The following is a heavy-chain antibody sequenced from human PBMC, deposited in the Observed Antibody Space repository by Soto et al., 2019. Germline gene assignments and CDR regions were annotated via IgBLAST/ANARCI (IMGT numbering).Heavy chain of an antibody. J-gene: IGHJ4*02. CDR1: GGSFSPYI. Sequence: QVQLQQWGAGLLKPSETLSLTCAVYGGSFSPYIWSWIRQPPGKGLEWIGESSHNGVTDFSPSVKSLATVSVDTSKNQFSLNLTSVTAADTAVYYCARRRRGSSTWFDFWGQGTLVAVSS. CDR3: ARRRRGSSTWFDF. D-gene: IGHD3-16*01. V-gene: IGHV4-34*02. CDR2: SSHNGVT.